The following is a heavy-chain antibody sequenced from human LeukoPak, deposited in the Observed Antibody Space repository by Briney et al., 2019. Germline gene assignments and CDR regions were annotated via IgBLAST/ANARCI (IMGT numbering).Heavy chain of an antibody. CDR1: GGSFSGYY. CDR2: INHSGST. Sequence: SETLSLTCAVYGGSFSGYYWSWIRQPPGKGLEWIGEINHSGSTNYNPSLKSRVTISVDTSKNQFSLMLSSVTAADTAVYYCARGRAVAGYHYWGQGTLVTVSS. CDR3: ARGRAVAGYHY. V-gene: IGHV4-34*01. J-gene: IGHJ4*02. D-gene: IGHD6-19*01.